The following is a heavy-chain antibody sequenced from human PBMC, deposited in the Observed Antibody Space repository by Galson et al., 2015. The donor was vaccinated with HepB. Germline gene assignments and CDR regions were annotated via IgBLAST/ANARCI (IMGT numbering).Heavy chain of an antibody. Sequence: SLRLSCAASGFTFSNFAMTWVRQAPGKGLEWVSTISGSGGSTYYADSVRGRFTVSRDNSKDTVYLQLNSLRAEDTAVFYCAKGLQPEKVGATAYGNWGQGALVTVSS. J-gene: IGHJ4*02. D-gene: IGHD1-26*01. V-gene: IGHV3-23*01. CDR3: AKGLQPEKVGATAYGN. CDR1: GFTFSNFA. CDR2: ISGSGGST.